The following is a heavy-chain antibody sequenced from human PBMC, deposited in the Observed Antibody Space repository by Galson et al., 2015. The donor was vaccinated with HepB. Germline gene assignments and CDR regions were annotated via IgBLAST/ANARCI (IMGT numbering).Heavy chain of an antibody. Sequence: SLRLSCAASGFTFSSYAMSWVRQAPGKGLEWVSAISGSGGSTYYADSVKGRFTISRDNSKNTLYLQMNSLRAEDTAVYYCAKDRYIRSGIDTDVFDYWGQGTLVTVSS. CDR1: GFTFSSYA. V-gene: IGHV3-23*01. J-gene: IGHJ4*02. CDR3: AKDRYIRSGIDTDVFDY. D-gene: IGHD1-26*01. CDR2: ISGSGGST.